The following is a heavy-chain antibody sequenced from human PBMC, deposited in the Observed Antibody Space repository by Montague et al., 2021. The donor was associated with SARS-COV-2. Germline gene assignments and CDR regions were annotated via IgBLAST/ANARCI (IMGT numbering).Heavy chain of an antibody. J-gene: IGHJ6*02. CDR2: ISSSSSYI. CDR1: GFTSSSYS. Sequence: SLRLSCAASGFTSSSYSMNWVRQAPGKGLEWVSSISSSSSYIYYADSVKGRFTISRDNAKNSLYLQMNSLRAEDTAVYYCARDPLDYGLWSSGSYYNAYYYYGMDVWGQGTTVTVSS. D-gene: IGHD3-10*01. CDR3: ARDPLDYGLWSSGSYYNAYYYYGMDV. V-gene: IGHV3-21*01.